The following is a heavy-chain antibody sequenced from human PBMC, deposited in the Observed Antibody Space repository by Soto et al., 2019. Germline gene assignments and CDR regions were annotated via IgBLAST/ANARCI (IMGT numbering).Heavy chain of an antibody. CDR1: GFTFSSYS. Sequence: GGSLRLSCAASGFTFSSYSMNWVRQAPGKGLEWVSSISSSSSYIYYADSVKGRFTITRDNAKSSLYLQMNSLRAEDTAVYYCARDKSGSPLSYYYGMDVWGQGTTVTVSS. V-gene: IGHV3-21*01. J-gene: IGHJ6*02. CDR3: ARDKSGSPLSYYYGMDV. CDR2: ISSSSSYI. D-gene: IGHD5-12*01.